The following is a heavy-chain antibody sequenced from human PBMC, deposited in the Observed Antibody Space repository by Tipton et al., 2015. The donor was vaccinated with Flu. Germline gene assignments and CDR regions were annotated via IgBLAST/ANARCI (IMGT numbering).Heavy chain of an antibody. Sequence: TLSLTCTVSGGSISSGSYYWSWIRQPAGKGLEWIGRIYTSGSTNYNPSLKSRVTISVDTSKNQFSLKLSSVTAADTAVYYCASEGGSYWYFDLWGRGTLVTVSS. CDR1: GGSISSGSYY. D-gene: IGHD1-26*01. V-gene: IGHV4-61*02. CDR2: IYTSGST. CDR3: ASEGGSYWYFDL. J-gene: IGHJ2*01.